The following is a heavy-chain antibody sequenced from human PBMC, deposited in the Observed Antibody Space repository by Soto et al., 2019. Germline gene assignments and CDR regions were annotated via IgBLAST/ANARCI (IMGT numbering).Heavy chain of an antibody. CDR3: ARAITIFGVALLGFDY. V-gene: IGHV4-31*11. J-gene: IGHJ4*02. CDR2: MYYSGST. CDR1: GGFVSSGGYY. D-gene: IGHD3-3*01. Sequence: SETLSLTCAVYGGFVSSGGYYWSWIRQHPGKGLEWIGYMYYSGSTYYNPSLKSRVTISVDTSKNQFSLKLSSVTAADTAVYYCARAITIFGVALLGFDYWGQGTLVTV.